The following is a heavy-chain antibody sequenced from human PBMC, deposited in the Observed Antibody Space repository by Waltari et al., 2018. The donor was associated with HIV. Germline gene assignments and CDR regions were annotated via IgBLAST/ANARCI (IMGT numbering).Heavy chain of an antibody. Sequence: QVQLQESGPGLVKPSETLSLTCTVSGGSVSSGSYYWSWIRQPPGKGLEWIGYIYYSGSTNYNPSLKSRVTISVDTAKNQFSLKLSSVTAADTAVYYCARDRSGGNSFDYWGQGTLVTVSS. CDR3: ARDRSGGNSFDY. V-gene: IGHV4-61*01. J-gene: IGHJ4*02. CDR1: GGSVSSGSYY. D-gene: IGHD2-15*01. CDR2: IYYSGST.